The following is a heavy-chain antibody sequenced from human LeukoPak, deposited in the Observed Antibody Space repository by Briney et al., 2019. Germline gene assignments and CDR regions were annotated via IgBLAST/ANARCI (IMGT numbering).Heavy chain of an antibody. V-gene: IGHV1-2*02. J-gene: IGHJ4*02. CDR1: GYTFTGYY. CDR2: INPNSGGT. Sequence: ASVKVSCKASGYTFTGYYMHWVRQAPGQGLEWMGWINPNSGGTNYAQKFQGRVTMTRDTSISTAYMELSRLRSDDTAVYYCARARIHYYGSGSYYFDYWGQGTLVTVSS. D-gene: IGHD3-10*01. CDR3: ARARIHYYGSGSYYFDY.